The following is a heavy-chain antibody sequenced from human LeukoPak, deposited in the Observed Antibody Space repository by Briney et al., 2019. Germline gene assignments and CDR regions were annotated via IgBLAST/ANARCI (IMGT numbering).Heavy chain of an antibody. CDR1: GFTFSSYS. Sequence: PGGSLRLSCAASGFTFSSYSMNWVRQAPGKGLEWVSSISSSSSYIYYADSVKGRFTISRDNSKNTLYLQMNSLRAEDTAVYYCAKRDGYYDFWSGSYYFDYWGQGTLVTVSS. CDR3: AKRDGYYDFWSGSYYFDY. CDR2: ISSSSSYI. J-gene: IGHJ4*02. D-gene: IGHD3-3*01. V-gene: IGHV3-21*04.